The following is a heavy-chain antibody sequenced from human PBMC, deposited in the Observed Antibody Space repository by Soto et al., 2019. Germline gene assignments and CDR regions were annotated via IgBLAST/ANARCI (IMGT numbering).Heavy chain of an antibody. D-gene: IGHD2-2*02. V-gene: IGHV3-30*03. CDR3: AISPNFYCCSPYCYKFYFDF. Sequence: QEQLVESGGGVVQPGRSLRLSCAASGFTFNTYGMHWVRQAPGKGLEWVAVISYDGSDKYYADSVKGRFIISRDNSKNTLYLQMNSLRAEDTAIYYCAISPNFYCCSPYCYKFYFDFWGQGALVTVSS. J-gene: IGHJ4*02. CDR1: GFTFNTYG. CDR2: ISYDGSDK.